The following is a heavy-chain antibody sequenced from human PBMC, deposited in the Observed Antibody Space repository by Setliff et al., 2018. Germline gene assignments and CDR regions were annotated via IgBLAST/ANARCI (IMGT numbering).Heavy chain of an antibody. J-gene: IGHJ3*02. V-gene: IGHV1-18*01. CDR2: ISAYNGNT. CDR3: AREAGSYYSTDAFDI. D-gene: IGHD1-26*01. CDR1: GYTFTSYG. Sequence: ASVKVSCKASGYTFTSYGISWVRQAPGQGPEWMGWISAYNGNTNYAQKLQGRVTMTTDTSTSTAYMELRSLRSDDTAVYYCAREAGSYYSTDAFDIWGQGTMVTVSS.